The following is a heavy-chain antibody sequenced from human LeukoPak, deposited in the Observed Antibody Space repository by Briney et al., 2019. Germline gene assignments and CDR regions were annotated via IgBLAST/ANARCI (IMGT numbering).Heavy chain of an antibody. Sequence: SETLSLTCAVYGGSFSGYYWSWIRQPPGKGLEWIGEINHSGSTNYNPSLKSRVTISVGTSKNQFSLKLSSVTAADTAVYYCAAIAADHLNDYWGQGTRLTVSS. V-gene: IGHV4-34*01. D-gene: IGHD6-13*01. CDR1: GGSFSGYY. J-gene: IGHJ4*02. CDR2: INHSGST. CDR3: AAIAADHLNDY.